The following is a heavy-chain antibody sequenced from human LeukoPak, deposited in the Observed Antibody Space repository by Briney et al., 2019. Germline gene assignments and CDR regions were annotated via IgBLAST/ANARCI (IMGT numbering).Heavy chain of an antibody. CDR1: GFAFSSYA. D-gene: IGHD3-22*01. J-gene: IGHJ4*02. Sequence: GGSLRLSCTASGFAFSSYAMSWVRRAPGVGLEWVSAIDGGGGRTWHADSGRGRFTISRDNSKNTLFMQMNSLRAEDTAVYYCAKDFYDSSGSRYDYWGQGTLVTVSS. CDR3: AKDFYDSSGSRYDY. CDR2: IDGGGGRT. V-gene: IGHV3-23*01.